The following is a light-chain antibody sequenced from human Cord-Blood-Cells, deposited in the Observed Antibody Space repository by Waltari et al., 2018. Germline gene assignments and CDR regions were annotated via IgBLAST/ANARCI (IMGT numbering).Light chain of an antibody. CDR3: QQYNNWYT. CDR2: GAS. Sequence: EIVMTRSPATLSVSPGERATLSCRASQSVSSNLAWYQQKSGQAPRLLIYGASTRATGIPARFSGSGSGTEFTLTISSLQSEDFAVYYCQQYNNWYTFGQGTKLEIK. V-gene: IGKV3-15*01. CDR1: QSVSSN. J-gene: IGKJ2*01.